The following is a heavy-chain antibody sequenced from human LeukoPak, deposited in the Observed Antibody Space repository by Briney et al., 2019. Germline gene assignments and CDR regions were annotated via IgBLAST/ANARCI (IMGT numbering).Heavy chain of an antibody. Sequence: GGSLRLSCAASGFTFSSYATSWVRQAPGKGLEWVSAISGSGGSTYYADSVKGRFTISRDNSKNTLYLQMNSLRAEDTAVYYCAKLGFDVDRRFDYWGQGTLVTVSS. CDR2: ISGSGGST. CDR1: GFTFSSYA. V-gene: IGHV3-23*01. J-gene: IGHJ4*02. CDR3: AKLGFDVDRRFDY. D-gene: IGHD3-22*01.